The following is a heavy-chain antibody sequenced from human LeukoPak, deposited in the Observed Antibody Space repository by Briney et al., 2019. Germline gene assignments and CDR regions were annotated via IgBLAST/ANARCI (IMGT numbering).Heavy chain of an antibody. CDR1: GFTFSIYW. V-gene: IGHV3-7*05. CDR2: IKQDGSEK. CDR3: ARGGDYLDF. J-gene: IGHJ4*02. Sequence: GGSLRLSCAASGFTFSIYWMSWVRQAPGKGLEWVANIKQDGSEKYYVDSVKGRFTISRDNANNSLYLQMISLRAEDTAVYYCARGGDYLDFWGQGTLVTVSS.